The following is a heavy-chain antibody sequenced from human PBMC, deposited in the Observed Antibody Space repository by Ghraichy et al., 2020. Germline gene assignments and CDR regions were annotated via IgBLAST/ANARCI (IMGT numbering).Heavy chain of an antibody. J-gene: IGHJ4*02. D-gene: IGHD4/OR15-4a*01. V-gene: IGHV3-23*01. CDR3: ARGSVLSCFGATCYPIDY. CDR2: TSGSDGVT. Sequence: GGSLRLSCAASGFIFTNYAMSWVRQAPGKRLEWIAATSGSDGVTYHADSVKGRFTISRDNTNNMLYLQMNSLRAEDTAMYYCARGSVLSCFGATCYPIDYWGQGTLVTVSS. CDR1: GFIFTNYA.